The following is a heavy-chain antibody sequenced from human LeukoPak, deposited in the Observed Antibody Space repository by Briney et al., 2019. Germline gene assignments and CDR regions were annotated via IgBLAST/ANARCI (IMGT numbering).Heavy chain of an antibody. V-gene: IGHV1-69*06. D-gene: IGHD3-22*01. CDR3: ARPFDYYDSSGYSPDAFDI. CDR2: IIPIFGTA. CDR1: GGTFSSYA. J-gene: IGHJ3*02. Sequence: SVKVSCKASGGTFSSYAISWVRQAPGQGLEWMGRIIPIFGTANYAQKFQGRVTITADKSTSTAYVELSSLRSEDTAVYYCARPFDYYDSSGYSPDAFDIWGQGTMVTVSS.